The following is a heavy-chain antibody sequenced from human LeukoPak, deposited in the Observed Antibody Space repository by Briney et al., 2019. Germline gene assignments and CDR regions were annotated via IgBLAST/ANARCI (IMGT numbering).Heavy chain of an antibody. CDR3: ARMDCISNTCYNY. CDR2: INYGGNS. CDR1: RDSITSDY. V-gene: IGHV4-59*08. D-gene: IGHD3-10*01. J-gene: IGHJ4*02. Sequence: PSETLSLTCNVSRDSITSDYWSWIRQSPGKGLEWIGYINYGGNSDYNPSLNSRVTISVNRSKKQVSLKMRSMTAADTAVYYCARMDCISNTCYNYWAPGALVTVSS.